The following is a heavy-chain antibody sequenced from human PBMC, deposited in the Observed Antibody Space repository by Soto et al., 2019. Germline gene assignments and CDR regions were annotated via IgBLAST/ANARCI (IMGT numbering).Heavy chain of an antibody. CDR3: AKPGTTVTTGGFDY. D-gene: IGHD4-17*01. J-gene: IGHJ4*02. CDR2: ISGSGGST. V-gene: IGHV3-23*01. Sequence: GGSLRLSCAASGFTFSSYAMSWVRQAPGKGLEWVSAISGSGGSTDYADSVKGRFTISRDNSKSTLYLQMNTLRVEDTAVYHCAKPGTTVTTGGFDYWGQGTLVTVSS. CDR1: GFTFSSYA.